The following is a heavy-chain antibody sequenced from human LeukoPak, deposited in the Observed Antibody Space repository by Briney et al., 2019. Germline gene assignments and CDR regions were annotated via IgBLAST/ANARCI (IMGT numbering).Heavy chain of an antibody. J-gene: IGHJ4*02. Sequence: HHGVSLRLSCAASGFTFSSYAMSRVRQAPGKGLEWVSAISGSGGSTYYADSVKGRFTISRDNSKNTLYLQMNSLRAEDTAVYYCAKGGIFSRSGYFDYWGQGTLVTVSS. D-gene: IGHD3-9*01. V-gene: IGHV3-23*01. CDR2: ISGSGGST. CDR3: AKGGIFSRSGYFDY. CDR1: GFTFSSYA.